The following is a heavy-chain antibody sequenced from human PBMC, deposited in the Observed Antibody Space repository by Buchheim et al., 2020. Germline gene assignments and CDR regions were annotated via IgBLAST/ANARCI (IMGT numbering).Heavy chain of an antibody. V-gene: IGHV3-13*01. CDR1: GFIFSSYD. Sequence: EVQLVESGGGLVQPGGSLRLSCAASGFIFSSYDMHWVRQATGKGLEWVSAIGTAGDTYYPDSVKGRFTISRENAKNSLYLQMNGLTAGDTAVYYCARGRATAFDFRGQGTL. CDR2: IGTAGDT. J-gene: IGHJ4*02. CDR3: ARGRATAFDF. D-gene: IGHD1-26*01.